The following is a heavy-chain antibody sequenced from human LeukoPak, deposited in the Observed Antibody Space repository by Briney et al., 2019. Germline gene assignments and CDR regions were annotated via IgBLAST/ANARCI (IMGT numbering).Heavy chain of an antibody. CDR1: AFTFSSYS. J-gene: IGHJ4*02. Sequence: PGGSLRLSCAASAFTFSSYSMNWVRQAPGKGLEWVGRTRNKANSYTTEYAASVKGRFTISRDDSKNSLYLQMNSLKTEDTAVYYCARDQGGSYPGLDYWGQGTLVTVSS. CDR3: ARDQGGSYPGLDY. D-gene: IGHD1-26*01. V-gene: IGHV3-72*01. CDR2: TRNKANSYTT.